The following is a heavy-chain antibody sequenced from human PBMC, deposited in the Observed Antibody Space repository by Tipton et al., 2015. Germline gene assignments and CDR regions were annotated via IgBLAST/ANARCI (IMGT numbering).Heavy chain of an antibody. J-gene: IGHJ2*01. CDR3: ARSPENIVGAWFDL. CDR2: LNPNSGNT. V-gene: IGHV1-8*01. CDR1: GYTFINYD. D-gene: IGHD1-26*01. Sequence: QLVQSGAEVKKPGASVKVSCKASGYTFINYDLNWVRQATGQGLEWMGWLNPNSGNTVYAQKFQGRVTMTRDTSISTAYMELSRLRSDDTAVYYCARSPENIVGAWFDLWGRGTLVTVSS.